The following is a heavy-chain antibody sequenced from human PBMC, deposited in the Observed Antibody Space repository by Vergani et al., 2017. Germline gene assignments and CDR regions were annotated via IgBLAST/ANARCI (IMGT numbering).Heavy chain of an antibody. D-gene: IGHD2-8*01. CDR1: GFTFSSYA. CDR2: ISGSGSST. CDR3: AVYCTNGVCPDY. V-gene: IGHV3-23*01. J-gene: IGHJ4*02. Sequence: EVQLLESGGGLVQPGGSLRLSCAASGFTFSSYAMSWVRPAPGKGLEWVSTISGSGSSTYYADSVKGRFTISRDNFKNTLYLQMNSLRAEDTALYYCAVYCTNGVCPDYWGQGTLVTVSS.